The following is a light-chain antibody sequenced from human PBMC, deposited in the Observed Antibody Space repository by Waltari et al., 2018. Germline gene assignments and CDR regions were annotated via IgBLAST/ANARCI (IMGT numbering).Light chain of an antibody. CDR2: GAP. Sequence: EIVLTHSPGTLSSSPGERATLSCRAGQSVGRYLAWYQQKPGQAPRLLIYGAPSRATGIPDRFSGSGSGTDFSLTISRLEPEDFAVYYCQNHERLPAVFGQGTKVEIK. CDR3: QNHERLPAV. CDR1: QSVGRY. J-gene: IGKJ1*01. V-gene: IGKV3-20*01.